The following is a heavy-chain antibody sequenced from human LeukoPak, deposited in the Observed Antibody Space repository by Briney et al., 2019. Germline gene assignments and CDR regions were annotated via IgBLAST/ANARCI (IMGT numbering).Heavy chain of an antibody. CDR1: GGSISSGSCY. J-gene: IGHJ6*02. V-gene: IGHV4-39*01. Sequence: SETLSLTCSVPGGSISSGSCYWGWFRQPPGERLERIGNNYYRGRPYYNPCLKSRVNRSADTSKNQLSLKLSSVTAADTAVYYCTRQEAATATSFYGMDVWGLGTTVTVSS. CDR3: TRQEAATATSFYGMDV. CDR2: NYYRGRP. D-gene: IGHD2-21*02.